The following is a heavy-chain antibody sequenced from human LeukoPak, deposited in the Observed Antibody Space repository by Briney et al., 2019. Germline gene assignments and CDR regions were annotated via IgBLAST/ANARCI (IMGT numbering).Heavy chain of an antibody. V-gene: IGHV3-23*01. J-gene: IGHJ4*02. D-gene: IGHD4-17*01. CDR2: ISDSGRST. Sequence: PGGSLRLSCAASGFTFSNYAMRWVRQPPGKGLEWVSAISDSGRSTYYADSVKGRFTISRDNSKNTLYLQMNSLRAEDTAVYYCAKHGEAYADSKTDYWGQGTLVTVSS. CDR3: AKHGEAYADSKTDY. CDR1: GFTFSNYA.